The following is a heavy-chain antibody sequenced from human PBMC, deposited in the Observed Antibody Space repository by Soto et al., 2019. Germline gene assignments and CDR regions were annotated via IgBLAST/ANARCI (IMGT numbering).Heavy chain of an antibody. D-gene: IGHD3-10*01. CDR1: GFTVSSNY. Sequence: GGSLRLSCAASGFTVSSNYMSWVRQAPGKGLEWVSVIYSGGSTYYADSVKGRFTISRDNSKNTLYLQMNSLRAEDRAVYYCARTRPRGLRDMDVWGKGTSVTVSS. J-gene: IGHJ6*03. CDR3: ARTRPRGLRDMDV. V-gene: IGHV3-53*01. CDR2: IYSGGST.